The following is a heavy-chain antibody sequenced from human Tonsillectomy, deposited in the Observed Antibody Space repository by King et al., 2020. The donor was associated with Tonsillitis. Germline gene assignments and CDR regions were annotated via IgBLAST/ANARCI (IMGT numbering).Heavy chain of an antibody. V-gene: IGHV3-74*01. CDR3: TRDQGFG. Sequence: VQLVESGGGFVQPWGSLRLSCTASGFTFSNYWLHWVRHAPGKGLVWVSRINPDGRSTTYADSVKGRFTISRDNAKNTLYLQMNSLRAEDTAVYYCTRDQGFGWGQGTLVTVSS. J-gene: IGHJ4*02. CDR1: GFTFSNYW. CDR2: INPDGRST. D-gene: IGHD3-16*01.